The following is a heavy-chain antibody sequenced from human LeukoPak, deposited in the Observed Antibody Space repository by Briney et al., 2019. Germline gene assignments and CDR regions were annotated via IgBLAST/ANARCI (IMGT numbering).Heavy chain of an antibody. D-gene: IGHD1-26*01. CDR3: ARRPIVGSTGFYFDP. J-gene: IGHJ5*02. V-gene: IGHV4-39*01. CDR1: GGSISTTTNS. CDR2: IYYGGSP. Sequence: PSETLSLTCNVSGGSISTTTNSWGWAWIRQRPTKGLEWIGSIYYGGSPYYTSSLKSRVTISVDTFKNQFSLKLASLTAADTAVYYCARRPIVGSTGFYFDPWGPGTLVTVSS.